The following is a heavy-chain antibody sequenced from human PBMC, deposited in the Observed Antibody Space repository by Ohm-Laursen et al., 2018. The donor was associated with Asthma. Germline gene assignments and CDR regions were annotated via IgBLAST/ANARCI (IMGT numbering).Heavy chain of an antibody. Sequence: GSLRLSCTASGFKFSDYYMSWIRQAPGKGLEYVSHISSDSIHTEYADSVKGRFTISRDNAKNSLYLQMNSLRAEDTAVYYCARDRGTDTAMVSYYYYYGMDVWGQGTTVTVSS. D-gene: IGHD5-18*01. CDR3: ARDRGTDTAMVSYYYYYGMDV. CDR2: ISSDSIHT. V-gene: IGHV3-11*06. J-gene: IGHJ6*02. CDR1: GFKFSDYY.